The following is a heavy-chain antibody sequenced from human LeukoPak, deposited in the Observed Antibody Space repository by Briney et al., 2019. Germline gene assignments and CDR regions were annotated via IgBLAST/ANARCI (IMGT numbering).Heavy chain of an antibody. D-gene: IGHD3-22*01. J-gene: IGHJ4*02. V-gene: IGHV3-73*01. Sequence: PGGSLKLSCAASGFTFSGSAMHWVRQAPGKGLEWVGRIRSKANSYATAYAASVKGRFTISRDDSKNTAYLQMNSLKTEDTAVYYCTRHVEDYYDSSGYYYRSIDYWGQGTLVTVSS. CDR1: GFTFSGSA. CDR2: IRSKANSYAT. CDR3: TRHVEDYYDSSGYYYRSIDY.